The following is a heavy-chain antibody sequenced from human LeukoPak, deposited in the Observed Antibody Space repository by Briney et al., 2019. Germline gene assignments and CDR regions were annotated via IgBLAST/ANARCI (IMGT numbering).Heavy chain of an antibody. CDR2: ISAYNGNT. D-gene: IGHD3-3*01. J-gene: IGHJ4*02. Sequence: EASVTVSFTASGYTFTIYGISWVRQAPGQGLEWMGWISAYNGNTNYAQKLQGRVTMTTDTSTSTAYMELRSLRSDDTAVYYCARDLRPLTSITIFGVVIAYWGQGTLVTVSS. CDR3: ARDLRPLTSITIFGVVIAY. CDR1: GYTFTIYG. V-gene: IGHV1-18*01.